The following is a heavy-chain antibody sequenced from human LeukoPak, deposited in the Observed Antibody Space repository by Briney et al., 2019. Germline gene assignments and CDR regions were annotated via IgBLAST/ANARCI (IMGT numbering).Heavy chain of an antibody. Sequence: PSETLSLTCAVYGGSFSGYYWSWIRQPPGKGLEWIGEINHSGSTNYNPSLKSRVTISVDTSKNQFSLKLSSVTAADTAVYYCARGPVYYGSGSYYSYYYYYMDVWGKGTTVTVSS. D-gene: IGHD3-10*01. CDR3: ARGPVYYGSGSYYSYYYYYMDV. CDR1: GGSFSGYY. J-gene: IGHJ6*03. V-gene: IGHV4-34*01. CDR2: INHSGST.